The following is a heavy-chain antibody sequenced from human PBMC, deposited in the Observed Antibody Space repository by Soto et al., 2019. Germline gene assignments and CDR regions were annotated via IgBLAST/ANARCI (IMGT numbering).Heavy chain of an antibody. CDR2: IRSKANSYAT. CDR3: TKVRSIAAHYYGMDV. J-gene: IGHJ6*02. D-gene: IGHD6-6*01. V-gene: IGHV3-73*01. CDR1: GFTFSGSA. Sequence: GGSLRLSCAASGFTFSGSAMHWVRQASGKGLEWVGRIRSKANSYATAYAASVKGRFTISRDDSKNTAYLQMNSLKTEDTAVYYCTKVRSIAAHYYGMDVWGQGTTVTVSS.